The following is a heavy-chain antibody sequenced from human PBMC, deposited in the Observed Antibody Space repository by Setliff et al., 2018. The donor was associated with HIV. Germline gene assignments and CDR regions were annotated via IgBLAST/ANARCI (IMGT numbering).Heavy chain of an antibody. Sequence: SETLSLTCTVSGGSINTYWSWIRQPPGKGLEWIGYIKYSGNTNYNPSLTSRATISVDTSKNQFSLKVTSETAADTAVYYCPRHAGRENQLPHTYYYYMDVWGKGATVPSP. CDR3: PRHAGRENQLPHTYYYYMDV. J-gene: IGHJ6*03. CDR1: GGSINTY. D-gene: IGHD2-2*01. CDR2: IKYSGNT. V-gene: IGHV4-59*08.